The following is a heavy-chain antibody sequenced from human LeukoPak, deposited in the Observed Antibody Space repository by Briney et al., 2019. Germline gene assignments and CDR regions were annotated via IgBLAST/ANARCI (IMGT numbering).Heavy chain of an antibody. CDR3: ARDPREGYYGSGSYYRTSPSYYYYMDV. CDR2: INPSGGST. V-gene: IGHV1-46*01. CDR1: GYTFTSYY. J-gene: IGHJ6*03. Sequence: ASVKVSCKASGYTFTSYYMHWVRQAPGQGLEWMGIINPSGGSTSYAQKFQGRVTMTRDTSTSTVYIELSSLRSEDTAVYYCARDPREGYYGSGSYYRTSPSYYYYMDVWGKGTTVTVSS. D-gene: IGHD3-10*01.